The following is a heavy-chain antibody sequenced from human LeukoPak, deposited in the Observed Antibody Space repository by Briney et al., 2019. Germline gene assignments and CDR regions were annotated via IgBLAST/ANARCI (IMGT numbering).Heavy chain of an antibody. CDR2: IIPIFGTA. CDR1: GGTFSSYA. Sequence: SVKVSCKASGGTFSSYAISWVRQAPGQGLEWMGGIIPIFGTANYAQKFQGRVTITADESTSTAYMELSSLRSEDTAVYYCATPSRPYYYDSSGYYYLYYWGQGTLVTVS. CDR3: ATPSRPYYYDSSGYYYLYY. V-gene: IGHV1-69*13. D-gene: IGHD3-22*01. J-gene: IGHJ4*02.